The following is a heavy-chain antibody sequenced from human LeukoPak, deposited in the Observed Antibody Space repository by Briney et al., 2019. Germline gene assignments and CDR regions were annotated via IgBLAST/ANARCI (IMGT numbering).Heavy chain of an antibody. D-gene: IGHD2-15*01. Sequence: GESLKISCKGSGYSFATYWIGWVRHMPGKGLDWMAIVYPGDSHTKYNPSFQGQVTISADKSSSTAYLQWISLRASDTAIYYCVRTPTCSSGSCYPNWFDSWGQGTLVTVSS. J-gene: IGHJ5*01. CDR1: GYSFATYW. CDR2: VYPGDSHT. CDR3: VRTPTCSSGSCYPNWFDS. V-gene: IGHV5-51*01.